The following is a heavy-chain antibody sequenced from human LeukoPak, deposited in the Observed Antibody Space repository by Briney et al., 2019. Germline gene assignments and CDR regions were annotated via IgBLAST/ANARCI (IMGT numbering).Heavy chain of an antibody. CDR1: GYTFTSYG. V-gene: IGHV1-18*01. CDR3: ARKGATRGDFDY. Sequence: GASVKVSCKASGYTFTSYGINWVRQAPGQGLEWMGWISAYTGNTNYAQKFQGRVTMTTDTSTSTVYMELSSLRSEDTAVYYCARKGATRGDFDYWGQGTLVTVSS. CDR2: ISAYTGNT. J-gene: IGHJ4*02. D-gene: IGHD3-10*01.